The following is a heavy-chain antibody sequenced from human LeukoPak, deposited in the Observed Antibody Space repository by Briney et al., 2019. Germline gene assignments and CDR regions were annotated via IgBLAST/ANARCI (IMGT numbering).Heavy chain of an antibody. CDR3: ARDLGGVSGAVTQDY. CDR2: IIPIFGTA. Sequence: SVKVSCKASGGTFSSYAISWVRQAPRQGLEWMGGIIPIFGTANYAQKFQGRVTITADESTSTAYMELSSLRSEDTAVYYCARDLGGVSGAVTQDYWGQGTLVTVSS. V-gene: IGHV1-69*01. D-gene: IGHD4-17*01. J-gene: IGHJ4*02. CDR1: GGTFSSYA.